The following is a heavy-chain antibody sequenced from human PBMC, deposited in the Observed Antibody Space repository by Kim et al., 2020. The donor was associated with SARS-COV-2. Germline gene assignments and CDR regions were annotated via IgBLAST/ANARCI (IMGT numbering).Heavy chain of an antibody. D-gene: IGHD3-9*01. V-gene: IGHV3-21*01. CDR3: ARDLYDILTGYYTLDY. J-gene: IGHJ4*02. Sequence: GGSLRLSCAASGFTFSSYSMNWVRQAPGKGLEWVSSISSSSYIYYADSVKGRFTISRDNAKNSLYLQMNSLRAEDTAVYYCARDLYDILTGYYTLDYWGQGTLVTVSS. CDR2: ISSSSYI. CDR1: GFTFSSYS.